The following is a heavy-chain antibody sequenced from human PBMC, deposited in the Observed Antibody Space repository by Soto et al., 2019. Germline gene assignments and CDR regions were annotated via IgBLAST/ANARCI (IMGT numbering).Heavy chain of an antibody. CDR2: IIKTSTTI. D-gene: IGHD3-3*01. J-gene: IGHJ5*02. CDR3: ARVWSGYYDH. V-gene: IGHV3-48*01. Sequence: GGSLRLSCAASGFSFSVYSMSWVRQAPGKGLEWISYIIKTSTTINYADSVKGRFTVSRDNAKNSLFLQMNSLRAEDTAVYYCARVWSGYYDHWGQGT. CDR1: GFSFSVYS.